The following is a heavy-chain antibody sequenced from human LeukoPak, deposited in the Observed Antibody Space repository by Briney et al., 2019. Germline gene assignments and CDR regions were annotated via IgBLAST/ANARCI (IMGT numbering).Heavy chain of an antibody. J-gene: IGHJ6*03. CDR2: INSDGSST. V-gene: IGHV3-74*01. D-gene: IGHD3-10*01. Sequence: GGSLRLSCAASGFTFSSYWMHWVRQAPGKGLVWVSRINSDGSSTSYADSVKGRFTISRDNSQNTLYFQMNSLRAEDTAVYYCAREAGSGTYHYYYMDVWGKGTTVTVSS. CDR3: AREAGSGTYHYYYMDV. CDR1: GFTFSSYW.